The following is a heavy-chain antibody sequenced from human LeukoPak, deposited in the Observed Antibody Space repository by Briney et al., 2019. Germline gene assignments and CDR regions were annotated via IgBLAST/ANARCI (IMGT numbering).Heavy chain of an antibody. Sequence: PGGSLRLSCAASGFTFSSYSMNWVRQAPGKGLEWVSSISSSSSYIYYADSVKGRFTISRDDAKNSLYLQMNSLRAEDTAVYYCASARELLGAFDIWGQGTMVTVSS. V-gene: IGHV3-21*01. J-gene: IGHJ3*02. CDR2: ISSSSSYI. CDR1: GFTFSSYS. CDR3: ASARELLGAFDI. D-gene: IGHD1-26*01.